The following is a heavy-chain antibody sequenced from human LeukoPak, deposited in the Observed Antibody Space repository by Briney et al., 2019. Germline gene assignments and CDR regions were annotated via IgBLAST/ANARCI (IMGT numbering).Heavy chain of an antibody. D-gene: IGHD3-10*01. CDR1: GGSISSSSYY. V-gene: IGHV4-39*07. CDR2: IYYSGST. CDR3: ARDRGTMASDY. Sequence: SETLSLTCTVSGGSISSSSYYWGWIRQPPGKGLEWIGSIYYSGSTYYNPSLKSRVTISVDTSKNQFSLKLSSVTAADTAVYYCARDRGTMASDYWGQGTLVTVSS. J-gene: IGHJ4*02.